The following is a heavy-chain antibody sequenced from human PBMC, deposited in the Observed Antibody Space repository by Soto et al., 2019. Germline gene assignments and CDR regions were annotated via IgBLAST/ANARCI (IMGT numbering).Heavy chain of an antibody. D-gene: IGHD6-6*01. Sequence: PSETLSLTCAVSGDSISSSNWWTWVRQPPGKGLEWIGDIYHTGITNYNPSLKSRVTILVDKSKNHFSLKLPSVTAADTAVYDCARYSGSGLEYYIGMDVWGQGTTVTVS. J-gene: IGHJ6*02. CDR3: ARYSGSGLEYYIGMDV. CDR2: IYHTGIT. V-gene: IGHV4-4*02. CDR1: GDSISSSNW.